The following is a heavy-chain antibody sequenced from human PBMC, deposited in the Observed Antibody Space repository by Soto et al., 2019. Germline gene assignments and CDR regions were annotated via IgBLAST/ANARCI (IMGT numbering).Heavy chain of an antibody. Sequence: QVQLVQSGVEVKKPGASVKVSCKASGYTFSSHGISWVRQAPGQGLEWMGWISGKNGNTKYAQKLQGRVTLTTDTSTSTAYMELRSLRSDDTAVYYCARVSSSIVVVPDYGMDVWGQGTTVTVSS. D-gene: IGHD2-2*01. J-gene: IGHJ6*02. CDR2: ISGKNGNT. V-gene: IGHV1-18*04. CDR1: GYTFSSHG. CDR3: ARVSSSIVVVPDYGMDV.